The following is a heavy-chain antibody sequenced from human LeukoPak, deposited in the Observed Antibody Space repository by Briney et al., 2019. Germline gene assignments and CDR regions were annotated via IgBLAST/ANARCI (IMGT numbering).Heavy chain of an antibody. V-gene: IGHV1-69*01. CDR2: IIPIFGSA. Sequence: SVKVSCKASGGAFNTYTFTWMRQAPGQGLQWMGGIIPIFGSATYAQRFQGRVTITADESTSTAYMQLSSLMSEDTAVYFCAIDTPSGPYRYFNHWGQGTVVTVSS. D-gene: IGHD3-16*02. CDR3: AIDTPSGPYRYFNH. J-gene: IGHJ1*01. CDR1: GGAFNTYT.